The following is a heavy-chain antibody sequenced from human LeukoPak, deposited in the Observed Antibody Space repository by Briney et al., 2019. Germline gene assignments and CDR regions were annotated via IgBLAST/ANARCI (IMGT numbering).Heavy chain of an antibody. Sequence: GGSLRLSCAASGFTFSSYGMYWVRQAPGKGLEWVAFIQYDGSNKYYADSVKGRFTISRDNSKNTLYLQMNSLRAEDTAVYYCARSIQLWEPFDYWGQGTLVTVSS. J-gene: IGHJ4*02. CDR3: ARSIQLWEPFDY. D-gene: IGHD5-18*01. CDR1: GFTFSSYG. V-gene: IGHV3-30*02. CDR2: IQYDGSNK.